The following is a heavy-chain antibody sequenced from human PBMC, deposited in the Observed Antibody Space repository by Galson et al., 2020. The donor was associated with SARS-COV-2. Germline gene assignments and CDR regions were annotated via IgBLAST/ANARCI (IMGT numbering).Heavy chain of an antibody. CDR1: GGSISSSIYF. CDR2: TYDSGST. V-gene: IGHV4-39*01. CDR3: ARHGRGELLFPFDY. Sequence: SETLSLTCTVSGGSISSSIYFWGWIRQPPGKALQWIGTTYDSGSTYYDPSLKSRLTISVDTSKNQFSLKLSSVTAADTAVYYCARHGRGELLFPFDYWGQGILVTVSS. J-gene: IGHJ4*02. D-gene: IGHD1-26*01.